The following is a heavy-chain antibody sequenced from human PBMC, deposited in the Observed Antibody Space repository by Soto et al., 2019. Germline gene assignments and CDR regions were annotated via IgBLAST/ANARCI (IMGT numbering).Heavy chain of an antibody. D-gene: IGHD5-12*01. V-gene: IGHV3-30*04. J-gene: IGHJ4*02. CDR2: ISYDGSNK. CDR3: AKDQGIRGYSGYDHTFDY. CDR1: GFTFSSYA. Sequence: GGSLRLSCAASGFTFSSYAMHWVRQAPGKGLEWVAVISYDGSNKYYADSVKGRFTISRDNSKNTLYLQMNSLRAEDTAVYYCAKDQGIRGYSGYDHTFDYWGQGTLVTVSS.